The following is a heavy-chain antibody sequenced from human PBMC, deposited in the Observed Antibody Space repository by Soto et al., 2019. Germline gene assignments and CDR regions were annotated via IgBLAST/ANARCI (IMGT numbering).Heavy chain of an antibody. Sequence: GGSLRLSCAASGFNFSDYYMTWIRQAPGKGLEWISYISTSGRDTEYADSVKGRFLISRDNAKRSLYLQMNSLRAEDTAVYYCAKQDNILTGYQDYWGQGTLVTVSS. V-gene: IGHV3-11*03. CDR3: AKQDNILTGYQDY. J-gene: IGHJ4*02. CDR1: GFNFSDYY. CDR2: ISTSGRDT. D-gene: IGHD3-9*01.